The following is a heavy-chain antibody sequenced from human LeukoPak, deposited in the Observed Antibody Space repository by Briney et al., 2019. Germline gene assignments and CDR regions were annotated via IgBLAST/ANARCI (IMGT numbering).Heavy chain of an antibody. CDR3: AREPYSSGWYDSGSYFDY. D-gene: IGHD6-19*01. CDR2: ISSSSSTI. CDR1: GFTFSSYR. V-gene: IGHV3-48*01. Sequence: GGSLRPSCAASGFTFSSYRINWVRQAPGKGLEWVSYISSSSSTIYYADSVKGRFTISRDNAKNSLYLQMNSLRAEDTAVYYCAREPYSSGWYDSGSYFDYWGQGTLVTVSS. J-gene: IGHJ4*02.